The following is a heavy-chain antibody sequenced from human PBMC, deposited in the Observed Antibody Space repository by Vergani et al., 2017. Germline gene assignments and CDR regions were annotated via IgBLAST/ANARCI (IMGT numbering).Heavy chain of an antibody. J-gene: IGHJ4*02. CDR1: GFTFGDYA. Sequence: EVQLVESGGGLVQPGRSLRLSCTASGFTFGDYAMSWFRQAPGKGLEWVGFIRSKAYGGTTEYAASVKGRFTISRDDSKSIAYLQMNSLKTEDTAVYYCAKARIAVAGYFDYWGQGTLVTVSS. CDR2: IRSKAYGGTT. D-gene: IGHD6-19*01. V-gene: IGHV3-49*03. CDR3: AKARIAVAGYFDY.